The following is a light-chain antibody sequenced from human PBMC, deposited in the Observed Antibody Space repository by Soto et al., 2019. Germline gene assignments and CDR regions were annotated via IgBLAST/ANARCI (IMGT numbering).Light chain of an antibody. CDR3: QQYSSYCT. CDR2: KAT. Sequence: DIQMTQSPSTLSASAGDRVTITCRASQSISTWLAWYQQKPGKAPKLLIYKATSLESGVPSRFSGSGSGTEFTITISSMQPDDFGTYYCQQYSSYCTFGHGTKVEI. V-gene: IGKV1-5*03. J-gene: IGKJ1*01. CDR1: QSISTW.